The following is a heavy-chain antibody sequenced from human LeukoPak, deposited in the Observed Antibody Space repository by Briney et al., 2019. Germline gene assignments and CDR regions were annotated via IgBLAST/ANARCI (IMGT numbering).Heavy chain of an antibody. J-gene: IGHJ3*02. CDR2: MNPNSGNT. CDR3: AISAAVVNDAFDI. Sequence: GASVKVSCKASGYTFTGYYMHWVRQATGQGLEWMGWMNPNSGNTGYAQKFQGRVTMTRNTSISTAYMELSSLRSEDTAVYYCAISAAVVNDAFDIWGQGTMVTVSS. V-gene: IGHV1-8*02. CDR1: GYTFTGYY. D-gene: IGHD3-22*01.